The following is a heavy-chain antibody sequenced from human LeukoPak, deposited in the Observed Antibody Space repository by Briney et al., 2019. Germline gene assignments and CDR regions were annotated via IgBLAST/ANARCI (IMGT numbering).Heavy chain of an antibody. Sequence: QPGGSLRLSCAASGFTFSSYAMSWVRQAPGKGLEWVSAISGSGGSTYYADSVKGRFTISRDNSKNTLYLQMNSLRAEDTAVYYCAKWCCSSTSSYYYGMDVWGQGTTVTVSS. CDR3: AKWCCSSTSSYYYGMDV. D-gene: IGHD2-2*01. CDR1: GFTFSSYA. CDR2: ISGSGGST. J-gene: IGHJ6*02. V-gene: IGHV3-23*01.